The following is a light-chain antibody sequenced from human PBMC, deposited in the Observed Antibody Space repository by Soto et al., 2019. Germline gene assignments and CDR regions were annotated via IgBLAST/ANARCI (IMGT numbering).Light chain of an antibody. CDR1: QDIRKY. J-gene: IGKJ3*01. CDR2: GAS. CDR3: QHYDHLPPFT. V-gene: IGKV1-33*01. Sequence: DIQMTQSPSSLSASVGDRVTITCQASQDIRKYLSWYQQKPGKAPKLLIYGASYLETGVPSRFSGSGYGTDFTFTISSPQPEDIATYYCQHYDHLPPFTFGPGTKVAIK.